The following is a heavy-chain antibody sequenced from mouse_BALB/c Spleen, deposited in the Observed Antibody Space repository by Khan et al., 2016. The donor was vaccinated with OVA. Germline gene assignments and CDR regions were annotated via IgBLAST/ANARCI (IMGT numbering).Heavy chain of an antibody. CDR3: ARGPFDV. J-gene: IGHJ1*01. CDR2: INPDNDDT. V-gene: IGHV1-19*01. CDR1: GYTFTDYY. Sequence: VQLTQSGPELVKPGASVKMSCKASGYTFTDYYMKWMKQSPGKSLEWIGDINPDNDDTLYNQKFKGKATLTVDKSSSIAYMQLNSLTSEDSAVFYCARGPFDVWGAGTTVTVSS.